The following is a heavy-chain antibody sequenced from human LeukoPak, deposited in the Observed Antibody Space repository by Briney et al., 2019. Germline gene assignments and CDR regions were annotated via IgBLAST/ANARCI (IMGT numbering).Heavy chain of an antibody. V-gene: IGHV1-18*01. D-gene: IGHD3-10*01. CDR2: ISALKGNT. Sequence: ASVKVSCKASGYIFTSYGFAWVRQAPGQGLEWMGWISALKGNTNYAQKFQGRVTMTTDTSTSTAYMELRSLTSDDTAMYYCARDPEGVTPLDYWGQGTLVTVSS. CDR3: ARDPEGVTPLDY. J-gene: IGHJ4*02. CDR1: GYIFTSYG.